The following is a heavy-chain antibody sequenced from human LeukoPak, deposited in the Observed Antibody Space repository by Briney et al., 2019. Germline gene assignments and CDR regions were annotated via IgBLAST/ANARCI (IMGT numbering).Heavy chain of an antibody. CDR2: IIPILGIA. CDR1: GGTFSSYA. D-gene: IGHD6-19*01. J-gene: IGHJ4*02. CDR3: ARSVSSGLFDY. V-gene: IGHV1-69*04. Sequence: SVKVSCKASGGTFSSYAISWVRQAPGQGLEWMGRIIPILGIANYAQKFQGRVTITADKSTSTAYMELSSLRSEDTAVYYCARSVSSGLFDYWGQGTLVTVSS.